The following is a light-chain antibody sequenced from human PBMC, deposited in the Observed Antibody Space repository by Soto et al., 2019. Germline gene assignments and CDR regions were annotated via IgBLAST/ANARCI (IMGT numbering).Light chain of an antibody. CDR3: QQNDNLPIT. V-gene: IGKV1-33*01. Sequence: EIHMTPSPSSLSASMVAKFTITLRASQDITKYLNWYQQKPGKAPKLLIYDASDLETGVPSRFSGSGSGTDFTFTISSLQPEDIATYYCQQNDNLPITFGQGTRLEIK. CDR2: DAS. J-gene: IGKJ5*01. CDR1: QDITKY.